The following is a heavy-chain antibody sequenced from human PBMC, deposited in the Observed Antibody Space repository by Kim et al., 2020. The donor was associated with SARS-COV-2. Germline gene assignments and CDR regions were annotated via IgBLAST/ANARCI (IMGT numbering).Heavy chain of an antibody. CDR2: ISGSGGST. V-gene: IGHV3-23*01. CDR1: GFTFSSYA. Sequence: GGSLRLSCAASGFTFSSYAMSWVRQAPGKGLEWVSAISGSGGSTYYADSVKGRFTIPRDTSKNTLYLQMNSLRAEDTAVYYFTKDGITMIVVVKDYWGQGTLVTVS. J-gene: IGHJ4*02. CDR3: TKDGITMIVVVKDY. D-gene: IGHD3-22*01.